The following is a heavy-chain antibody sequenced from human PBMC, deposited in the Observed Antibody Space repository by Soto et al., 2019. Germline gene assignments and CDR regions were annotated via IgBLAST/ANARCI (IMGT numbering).Heavy chain of an antibody. D-gene: IGHD6-13*01. CDR2: ISAYNGNT. Sequence: SSVKVSCKASGYTFTSYGISWVRQAPGQGLEWMGWISAYNGNTNYAQKLQGRVTMTTDTSTSTAYMELRSLRSDDTAVYYCARDLIAAAGYGMDVWGQGTTVTVSS. CDR3: ARDLIAAAGYGMDV. V-gene: IGHV1-18*01. J-gene: IGHJ6*02. CDR1: GYTFTSYG.